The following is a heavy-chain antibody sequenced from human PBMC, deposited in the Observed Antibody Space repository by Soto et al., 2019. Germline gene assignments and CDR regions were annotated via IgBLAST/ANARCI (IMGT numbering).Heavy chain of an antibody. D-gene: IGHD6-19*01. CDR1: GFTFSTFS. CDR2: ISGGGRPI. Sequence: EVQLVESGGGSVQPGGSLRLSCAASGFTFSTFSMNWVRQAPGRGLVWISYISGGGRPISYADSVKGRFTISRDNAKNSLYLQMDSLTDEDTAEYYCASDLGWAFDSWVQGTLVTVSS. CDR3: ASDLGWAFDS. J-gene: IGHJ4*02. V-gene: IGHV3-48*02.